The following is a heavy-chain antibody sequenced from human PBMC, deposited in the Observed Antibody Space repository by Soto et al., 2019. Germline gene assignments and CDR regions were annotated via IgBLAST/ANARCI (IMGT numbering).Heavy chain of an antibody. CDR3: ARDANGYGMDV. CDR2: INPAGGAA. J-gene: IGHJ6*02. V-gene: IGHV1-46*04. CDR1: GYIFTRYY. Sequence: QRKLVQSGAEVKEPGASVRISCKASGYIFTRYYMYWVRQAPGQGLEWMGIINPAGGAANYAQKLQGRVTMTGDTSTSTVYMELRSLRSDDTATYYCARDANGYGMDVWGQGTTVTVSS.